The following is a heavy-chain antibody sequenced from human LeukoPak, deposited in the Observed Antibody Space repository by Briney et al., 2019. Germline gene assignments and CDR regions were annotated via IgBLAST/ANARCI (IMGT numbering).Heavy chain of an antibody. Sequence: PSETLSLTCTVSGGSISSYYWSWLRQPPGKGLEWIGYIYYSGSTNYNPSLKSRVTISVDTSKNQFSLKLSSVTAADTAVYYCARAGELLWFGVDYWGQGTLVTVSS. D-gene: IGHD3-10*01. CDR3: ARAGELLWFGVDY. V-gene: IGHV4-59*01. CDR2: IYYSGST. CDR1: GGSISSYY. J-gene: IGHJ4*02.